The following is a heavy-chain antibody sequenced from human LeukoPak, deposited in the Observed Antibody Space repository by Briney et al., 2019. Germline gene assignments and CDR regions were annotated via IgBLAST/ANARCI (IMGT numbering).Heavy chain of an antibody. Sequence: GESLKISCKGSGYSFTSYWIGWVRQMPGKGLEWMGIIYPGDSDTRYSPSFQGQVTISADKSISTAYLQWSSLKASDTAMYYCARRLLTRSSYYYDSSGYYAAFDIWGQGTMVTVSS. D-gene: IGHD3-22*01. CDR3: ARRLLTRSSYYYDSSGYYAAFDI. CDR2: IYPGDSDT. CDR1: GYSFTSYW. J-gene: IGHJ3*02. V-gene: IGHV5-51*01.